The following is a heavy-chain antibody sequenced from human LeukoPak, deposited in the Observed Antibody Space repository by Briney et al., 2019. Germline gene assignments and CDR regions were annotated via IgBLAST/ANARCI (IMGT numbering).Heavy chain of an antibody. Sequence: PGGSLRLSCAASGFTFSSYAMTWVRQAPGRGLEWVAALSGGGINTYYTDSVQGRFTISRDNAKNTLYLVMNSLRAEDSAMYYCAKENTGGYPNYWDSWGQGTLVTVSS. V-gene: IGHV3-23*01. CDR1: GFTFSSYA. CDR2: LSGGGINT. J-gene: IGHJ4*02. D-gene: IGHD1-26*01. CDR3: AKENTGGYPNYWDS.